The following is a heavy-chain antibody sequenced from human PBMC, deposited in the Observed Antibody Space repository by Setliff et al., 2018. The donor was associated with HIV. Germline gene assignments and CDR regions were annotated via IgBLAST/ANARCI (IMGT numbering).Heavy chain of an antibody. CDR2: INHSGST. CDR1: GESFSRYY. V-gene: IGHV4-34*01. Sequence: SETLSLTCAVYGESFSRYYFTWIRQAPGRGLEWIGEINHSGSTNYNPSLKSRVTISVDTSKNQFSLKLSSVTAADTAVYYCAREGGSYYWFDYWGQGTLVTVSS. D-gene: IGHD1-26*01. J-gene: IGHJ4*02. CDR3: AREGGSYYWFDY.